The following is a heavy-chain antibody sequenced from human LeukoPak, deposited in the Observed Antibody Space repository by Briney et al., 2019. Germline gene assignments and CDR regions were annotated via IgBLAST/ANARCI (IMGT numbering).Heavy chain of an antibody. V-gene: IGHV4-39*01. J-gene: IGHJ4*02. Sequence: SETLSLTCTASGGSISSSSYYWGWIRQPPGKGLEWIGSIYYSGSTYYNPSLKSRVTISVDTSKNQFSLKLSSVTAADTAVYYCARLSLFMAPHSDYWGQGTLVTVSS. CDR2: IYYSGST. D-gene: IGHD5-24*01. CDR1: GGSISSSSYY. CDR3: ARLSLFMAPHSDY.